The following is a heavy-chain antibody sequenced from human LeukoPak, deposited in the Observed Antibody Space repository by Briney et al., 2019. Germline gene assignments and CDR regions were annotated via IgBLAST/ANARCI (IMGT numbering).Heavy chain of an antibody. J-gene: IGHJ4*02. CDR2: ISGSGGGT. D-gene: IGHD6-6*01. CDR3: AKWKYSNSGIDDY. Sequence: RPGGSLRLSCAASGFTFSSYAMSWVRQAPGKGLEWVSAISGSGGGTYYADSVKGRFTISRDNSKNTLYLQMNSLRAEDTAVYYCAKWKYSNSGIDDYWGQGTLVTVSS. CDR1: GFTFSSYA. V-gene: IGHV3-23*01.